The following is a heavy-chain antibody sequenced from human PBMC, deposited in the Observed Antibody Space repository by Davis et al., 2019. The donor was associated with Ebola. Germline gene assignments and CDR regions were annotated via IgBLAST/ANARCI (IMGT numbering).Heavy chain of an antibody. CDR3: AKGKEGYNYFDY. V-gene: IGHV3-30*04. D-gene: IGHD5-24*01. CDR2: IAYDGRNE. Sequence: PGGSLRLSCAASGFTFSNHAMHWVRQAPGKGLEWVSLIAYDGRNEYYADSVKGRFTVSRDNFKNTVYLQMNSLRPGDTAVYYCAKGKEGYNYFDYWGQGTLVTVSS. J-gene: IGHJ4*02. CDR1: GFTFSNHA.